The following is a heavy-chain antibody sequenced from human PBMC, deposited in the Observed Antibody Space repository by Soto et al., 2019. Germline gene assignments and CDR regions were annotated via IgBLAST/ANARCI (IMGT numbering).Heavy chain of an antibody. J-gene: IGHJ4*02. CDR3: AKSLSAIPGDS. Sequence: GGSLRLSCAASGFAFSSYWMSWVRQGPGKGPEWVANIKQDGSEKYYVDSVKGRFTISRDNAKNSLYLQMTSLRAEDTAVYHCAKSLSAIPGDSWGQGTLVTVSS. CDR2: IKQDGSEK. D-gene: IGHD2-2*01. V-gene: IGHV3-7*05. CDR1: GFAFSSYW.